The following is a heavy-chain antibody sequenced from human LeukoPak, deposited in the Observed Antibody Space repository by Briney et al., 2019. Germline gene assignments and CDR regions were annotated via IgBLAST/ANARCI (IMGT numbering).Heavy chain of an antibody. V-gene: IGHV3-30*18. Sequence: TGGSLRLSCAASGFTFSSYGMHWVRQAPGKGLEWVAVISYDGSNKYYADSVKGRFTISRDNSKNTLYLQMNSLRAEDTAVYYCAKDRITMVRGVLDYWGQGTLDTVSP. CDR3: AKDRITMVRGVLDY. CDR1: GFTFSSYG. J-gene: IGHJ4*02. D-gene: IGHD3-10*01. CDR2: ISYDGSNK.